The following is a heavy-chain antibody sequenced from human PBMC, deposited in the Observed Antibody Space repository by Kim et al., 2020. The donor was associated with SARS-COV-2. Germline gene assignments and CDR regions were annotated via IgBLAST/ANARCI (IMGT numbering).Heavy chain of an antibody. CDR1: GGSFSGYY. CDR3: ARGRRLVTYFDY. V-gene: IGHV4-34*01. CDR2: INHSGST. Sequence: SETLSLTCAVYGGSFSGYYWSWIRQPPGKGLEWIGEINHSGSTNYNPSLKSRVTISVDTSKNQFSLKLSSVTAADTAVYYCARGRRLVTYFDYWGQGTLVTVSS. D-gene: IGHD2-21*02. J-gene: IGHJ4*02.